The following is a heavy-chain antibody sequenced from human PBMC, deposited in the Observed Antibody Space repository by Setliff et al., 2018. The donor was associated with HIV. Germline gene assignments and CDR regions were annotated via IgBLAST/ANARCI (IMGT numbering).Heavy chain of an antibody. Sequence: GGSLRLSCAASGLTDTYNYMSWVRQAPGKGLEWVSVIYAGGGTYYADSVKGRFTISRDNSKNMLYLQMDSLRAEDTAVYYCARGRNRNYVVYGMDVWGQGTTVTVSS. CDR1: GLTDTYNY. CDR2: IYAGGGT. J-gene: IGHJ6*02. V-gene: IGHV3-53*01. CDR3: ARGRNRNYVVYGMDV. D-gene: IGHD1-7*01.